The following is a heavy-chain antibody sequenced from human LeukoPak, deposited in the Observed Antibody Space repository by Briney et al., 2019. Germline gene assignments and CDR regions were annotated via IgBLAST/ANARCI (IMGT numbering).Heavy chain of an antibody. D-gene: IGHD1-7*01. CDR2: ISYDGSNK. V-gene: IGHV3-30*01. CDR1: GFTFSSYA. CDR3: ARARNYVSFEDY. J-gene: IGHJ4*02. Sequence: PGGSLRLSCAASGFTFSSYAMHWVRQAPGKGLEWVAVISYDGSNKYYADSVKGRFTISRDNSKNTLYLQMNSLRAEDTAVYYCARARNYVSFEDYWGLGTLVTVSS.